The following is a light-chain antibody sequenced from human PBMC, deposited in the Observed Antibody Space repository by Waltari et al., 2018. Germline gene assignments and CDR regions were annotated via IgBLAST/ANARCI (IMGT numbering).Light chain of an antibody. J-gene: IGKJ4*01. Sequence: EIVLTQSPATLSLSPGERATLSCRASQSVRVYLAWYQQKPGQAPRLLIYDTSNRASGTPDRFRGSGSGTDFSLSISSLEPEDFAVYYCQQRHNWPLTFGGGTKVAIK. CDR3: QQRHNWPLT. CDR1: QSVRVY. CDR2: DTS. V-gene: IGKV3-11*01.